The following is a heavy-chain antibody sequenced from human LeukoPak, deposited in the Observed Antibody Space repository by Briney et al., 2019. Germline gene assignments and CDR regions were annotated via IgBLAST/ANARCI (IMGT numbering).Heavy chain of an antibody. CDR2: IYSGGST. CDR1: GFTVSSNY. CDR3: AKSPRDDYYYYYMDV. J-gene: IGHJ6*03. D-gene: IGHD3-10*01. V-gene: IGHV3-53*01. Sequence: GGSLRLSCAASGFTVSSNYMSWVRQAPGKGLEWVSVIYSGGSTYYADSVKGRFTISRDNSKNTLYLQMNSLRAEDTAVYYCAKSPRDDYYYYYMDVWGKGTTVTVSS.